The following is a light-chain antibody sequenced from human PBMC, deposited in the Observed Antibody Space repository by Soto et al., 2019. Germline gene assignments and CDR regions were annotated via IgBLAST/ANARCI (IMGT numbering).Light chain of an antibody. CDR2: DVS. CDR1: SSDVGGYNY. CDR3: CSYAGSFHVV. Sequence: QSALTQPRSVSGSPGQSVTISCTGTSSDVGGYNYVSWYQQYPGKAPKIVIYDVSKRPSGVPDRFSGSKSGNTASLTISGLQAEDEADYYCCSYAGSFHVVFGGGTKLTVL. V-gene: IGLV2-11*01. J-gene: IGLJ2*01.